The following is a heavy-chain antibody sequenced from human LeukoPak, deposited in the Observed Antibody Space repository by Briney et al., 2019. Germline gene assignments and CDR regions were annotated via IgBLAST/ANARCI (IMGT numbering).Heavy chain of an antibody. CDR1: GYTFTSYA. CDR3: ASGYAYLWDAFDI. D-gene: IGHD2-2*01. J-gene: IGHJ3*02. Sequence: ASVKVSCKASGYTFTSYAMHWVRQAPGQRLEWMGWINAGNGNTKYSQEFQGRVTITRDTSASTAYMELSSLRSEDTAVYYCASGYAYLWDAFDIWGQGTMVTVSS. V-gene: IGHV1-3*01. CDR2: INAGNGNT.